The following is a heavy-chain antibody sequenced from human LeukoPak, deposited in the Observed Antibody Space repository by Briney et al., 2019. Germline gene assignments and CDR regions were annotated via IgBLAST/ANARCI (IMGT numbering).Heavy chain of an antibody. J-gene: IGHJ6*02. CDR1: GFTFNYAW. Sequence: GGSLRLSCAASGFTFNYAWMSWVRQVPGKGLEWVGQTVSEIDGGTTDYAAPVKGRFTISRDDSKSTLYLQMNSLKIEDTAVCYCTTDEDWNYARKDVWGQGATVIVSS. CDR2: TVSEIDGGTT. CDR3: TTDEDWNYARKDV. D-gene: IGHD1-7*01. V-gene: IGHV3-15*04.